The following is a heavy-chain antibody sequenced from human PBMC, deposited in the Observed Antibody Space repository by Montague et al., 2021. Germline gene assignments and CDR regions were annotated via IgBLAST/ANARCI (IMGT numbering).Heavy chain of an antibody. V-gene: IGHV2-5*02. CDR1: GFSISTSRVG. Sequence: PALVKPTQTLTLTCTFSGFSISTSRVGVGWIRQPPGKALEWLALIYWDDEKRYSPSLKRRLTITKDTSKNQVVLTMTNIDPVDTGTYYCAYRVMWAAGQNWFDAWGQGTLVTVSS. D-gene: IGHD6-13*01. CDR3: AYRVMWAAGQNWFDA. CDR2: IYWDDEK. J-gene: IGHJ5*02.